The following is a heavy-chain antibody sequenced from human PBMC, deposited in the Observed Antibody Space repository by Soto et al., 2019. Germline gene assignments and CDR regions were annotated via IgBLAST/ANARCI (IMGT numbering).Heavy chain of an antibody. CDR3: ARERIAAAGTRGAFDI. CDR1: GYTXTSYY. Sequence: VSWKASGYTXTSYYIPWVLQAPGQGVDWMGIINPSGGSTSYAQKFQGSVTMTRGTSTSTVYMELSSLRSEETAVYSCARERIAAAGTRGAFDIWGQATMVTVSS. J-gene: IGHJ3*02. CDR2: INPSGGST. V-gene: IGHV1-46*01. D-gene: IGHD6-13*01.